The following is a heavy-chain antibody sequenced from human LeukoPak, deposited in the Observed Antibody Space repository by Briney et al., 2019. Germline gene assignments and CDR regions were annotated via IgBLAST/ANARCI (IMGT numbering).Heavy chain of an antibody. CDR2: IRNKANSYTT. Sequence: PGGSLRLSCAASGFTFSDHSMDWVRQAPGKGLEWVGRIRNKANSYTTEYAASVKGRFTISRDDSKNSLFLQMNSLKTEETAVYYCARLVGSNDWGQGTLVTVSS. D-gene: IGHD1-26*01. V-gene: IGHV3-72*01. CDR1: GFTFSDHS. CDR3: ARLVGSND. J-gene: IGHJ4*02.